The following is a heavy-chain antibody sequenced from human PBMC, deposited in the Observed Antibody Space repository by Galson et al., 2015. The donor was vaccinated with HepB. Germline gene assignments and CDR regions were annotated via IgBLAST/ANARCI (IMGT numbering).Heavy chain of an antibody. J-gene: IGHJ3*02. D-gene: IGHD2-21*01. CDR3: ARHRGGDLDI. CDR1: GFTFSTYW. CDR2: TKQGGGER. Sequence: SLRLSCAASGFTFSTYWMTWVRQTPGKGLEWVAYTKQGGGERDYVDSVKGRFTISRDNAANSLSLQMNSLRAEDTAVCYCARHRGGDLDIWGPGTMLTVSS. V-gene: IGHV3-7*03.